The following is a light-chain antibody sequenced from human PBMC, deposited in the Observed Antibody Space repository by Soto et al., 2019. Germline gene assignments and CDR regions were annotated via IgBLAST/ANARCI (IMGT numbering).Light chain of an antibody. J-gene: IGKJ4*01. CDR1: QSVSSSY. Sequence: EIVLTQSPGTLSLSPGERATLSCRASQSVSSSYLDWYQQQPGQPPRLLIFGASSRATGIPDSCTGSGSWTHFTLTITRLETEDFAVYYCQHYRTSFGGGTKVEIK. CDR2: GAS. V-gene: IGKV3-20*01. CDR3: QHYRTS.